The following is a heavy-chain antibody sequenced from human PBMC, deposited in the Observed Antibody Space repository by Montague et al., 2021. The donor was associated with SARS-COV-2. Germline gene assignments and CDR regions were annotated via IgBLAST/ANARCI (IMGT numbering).Heavy chain of an antibody. V-gene: IGHV4-31*03. J-gene: IGHJ3*02. CDR3: ARQPTLEYCGGDCYLDAFDI. CDR1: GGSISSDGYY. CDR2: IHYSGST. Sequence: TLSLTCTVSGGSISSDGYYWSWIRQHPGRGLEWIVYIHYSGSTYYNPSLKSRVTISVGTSKNQLSLRLSAVTAADTAVYDCARQPTLEYCGGDCYLDAFDIWGQGTLVTVSS. D-gene: IGHD2-21*02.